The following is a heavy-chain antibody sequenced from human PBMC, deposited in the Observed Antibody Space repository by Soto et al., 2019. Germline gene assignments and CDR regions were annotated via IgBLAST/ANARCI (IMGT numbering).Heavy chain of an antibody. CDR3: ARGPPRWVDGMDV. V-gene: IGHV1-69*02. J-gene: IGHJ6*02. D-gene: IGHD3-16*01. CDR1: GGTFSSYT. CDR2: IIPILGIA. Sequence: SVKVSCKASGGTFSSYTISWVRQAPGQGLEWMGRIIPILGIANYAQKFQGRVTITADKSTSTAYMELSSLRSEDTAVYYCARGPPRWVDGMDVWGQGTTVTVSS.